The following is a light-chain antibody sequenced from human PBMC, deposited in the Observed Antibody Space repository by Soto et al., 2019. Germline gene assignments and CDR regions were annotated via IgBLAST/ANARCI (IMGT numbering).Light chain of an antibody. CDR1: QSVTTF. J-gene: IGKJ4*01. V-gene: IGKV3-11*01. CDR3: QQRINWPIT. Sequence: EIVLTQSPVTLSLSPGERATLSCRASQSVTTFLAWYQQKPGQAPRLLIYDVSNRATGIPARFSGSGSGTDFTLTISSLEPEDFAVYYCQQRINWPITFGGGTKVEIK. CDR2: DVS.